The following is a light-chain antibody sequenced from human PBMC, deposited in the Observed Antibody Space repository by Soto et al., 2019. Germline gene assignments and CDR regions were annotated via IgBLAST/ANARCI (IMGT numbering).Light chain of an antibody. CDR1: QSVSSSY. CDR2: GAS. Sequence: EIVLTQSPGTLSLSPGERGTLSCRASQSVSSSYLAWYQQKPGQAPRPLIYGASSRATGIPDRFSGSGSGTDFTLTISRLEPEDFAVYYCQQYGSSPWTFGQGTKVET. V-gene: IGKV3-20*01. CDR3: QQYGSSPWT. J-gene: IGKJ1*01.